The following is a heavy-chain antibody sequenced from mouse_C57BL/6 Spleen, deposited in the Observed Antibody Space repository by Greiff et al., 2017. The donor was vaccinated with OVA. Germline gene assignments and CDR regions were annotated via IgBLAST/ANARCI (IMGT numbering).Heavy chain of an antibody. D-gene: IGHD1-1*01. CDR2: IYPGDGDT. Sequence: QVQLQQSGAELVKPGASVKISCKASGYAFSSYWMNWVKQRPGKGLEWIGQIYPGDGDTNYNGKFKGKATLTADKSSSTAYMHLSSLTSEDSAVYFCARCFVITTVVPSLDYWGQGTTLTVSS. CDR3: ARCFVITTVVPSLDY. J-gene: IGHJ2*01. V-gene: IGHV1-80*01. CDR1: GYAFSSYW.